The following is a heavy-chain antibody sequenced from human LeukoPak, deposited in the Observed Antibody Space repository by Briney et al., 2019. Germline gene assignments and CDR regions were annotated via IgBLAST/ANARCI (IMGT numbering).Heavy chain of an antibody. V-gene: IGHV3-48*03. Sequence: GGSLRLSCAASGFTFSSYEMNWVRQAPGKGLEWVSYISSSGSTIYYEDSVKGRFTISRDNAKNSLYLQMNSLRAEDTAVYYCARGFKGVVDHFDYWGQGTLVTVSS. CDR1: GFTFSSYE. CDR2: ISSSGSTI. J-gene: IGHJ4*02. D-gene: IGHD3-3*01. CDR3: ARGFKGVVDHFDY.